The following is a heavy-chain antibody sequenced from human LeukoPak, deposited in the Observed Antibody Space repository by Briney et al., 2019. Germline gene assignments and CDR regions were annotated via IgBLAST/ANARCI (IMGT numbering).Heavy chain of an antibody. CDR2: SSGSGDYT. CDR1: GFTFSSYS. D-gene: IGHD4-17*01. Sequence: GGSLRLSCAASGFTFSSYSMNWVRQAPGKGLEWVSASSGSGDYTYYADSMKGRFTISRDNSKNTLYLQMNSLRAEDTAVYYCAKGPDYGVTWYFDLWGRGTLVTVSS. J-gene: IGHJ2*01. CDR3: AKGPDYGVTWYFDL. V-gene: IGHV3-23*01.